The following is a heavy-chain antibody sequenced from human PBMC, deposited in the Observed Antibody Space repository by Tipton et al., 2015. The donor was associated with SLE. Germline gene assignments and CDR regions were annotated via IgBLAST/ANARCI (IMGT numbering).Heavy chain of an antibody. J-gene: IGHJ3*01. CDR1: GDSITDHY. Sequence: TLSLTCIVSGDSITDHYWVWIRQPAGKGLEWIGRVYTSGDTNYNPSFQGRLTMSVDTSKNQFSLRLRSVTAADTAVYYCARERIPRTYHSLQADGFDFWGQGKWSSSL. D-gene: IGHD4-11*01. CDR3: ARERIPRTYHSLQADGFDF. V-gene: IGHV4-4*07. CDR2: VYTSGDT.